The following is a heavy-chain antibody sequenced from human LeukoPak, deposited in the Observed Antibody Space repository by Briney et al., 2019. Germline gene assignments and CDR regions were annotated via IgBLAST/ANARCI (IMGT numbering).Heavy chain of an antibody. J-gene: IGHJ4*02. CDR3: ARGHYDVLAASYKWTPDY. CDR1: GFTFNTFN. Sequence: PGGSLRLSCAASGFTFNTFNMNWVRQAPGKGLEWVSSITSGGDYIYYADSGKGRFTTSRDNAKNSRSLQLNSLRVEDTAVYYCARGHYDVLAASYKWTPDYWGQGTLVTVSS. D-gene: IGHD3-9*01. V-gene: IGHV3-21*01. CDR2: ITSGGDYI.